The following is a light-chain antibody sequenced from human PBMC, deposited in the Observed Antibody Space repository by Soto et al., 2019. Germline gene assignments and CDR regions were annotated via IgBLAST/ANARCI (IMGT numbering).Light chain of an antibody. V-gene: IGKV2-30*02. CDR3: MQGTHWPWT. J-gene: IGKJ1*01. Sequence: VVRTQPPLFLPVTLGQPASISCRSSQSLAHSDGNTYLTWFQQRPGQSPRRLIYKASNRDSGVPDRFSGSGSGTDFTLKISRVEAEDVAVYYCMQGTHWPWTFGQGTKADIK. CDR1: QSLAHSDGNTY. CDR2: KAS.